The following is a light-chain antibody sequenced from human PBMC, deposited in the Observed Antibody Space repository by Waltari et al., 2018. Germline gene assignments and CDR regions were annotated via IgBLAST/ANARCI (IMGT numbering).Light chain of an antibody. CDR3: ATWDASLDTWV. CDR2: ANT. V-gene: IGLV1-44*01. J-gene: IGLJ3*02. CDR1: NSNIGSDI. Sequence: QSVVTQPPSASGTPGQRVTLSCSGSNSNIGSDIVNWYQQFPGTAPKLLIYANTQRPSGVPGRFSASRSGTSASLVISGLQSEDEADYYCATWDASLDTWVFGGGTKVTVL.